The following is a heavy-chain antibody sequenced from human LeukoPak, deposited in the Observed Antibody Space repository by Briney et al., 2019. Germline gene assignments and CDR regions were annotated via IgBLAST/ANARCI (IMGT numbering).Heavy chain of an antibody. Sequence: GGSLRLSCAASGFTFSSHWMYWVRQVPGQGQVWVSRINSDGGSTDYADSVKGRFTISRDNAKNTLYLQMNSLRAEDTAVYYCVKVRGIMLGAFDIWGQGTMVTVSS. CDR2: INSDGGST. CDR3: VKVRGIMLGAFDI. J-gene: IGHJ3*02. V-gene: IGHV3-74*01. D-gene: IGHD3-10*01. CDR1: GFTFSSHW.